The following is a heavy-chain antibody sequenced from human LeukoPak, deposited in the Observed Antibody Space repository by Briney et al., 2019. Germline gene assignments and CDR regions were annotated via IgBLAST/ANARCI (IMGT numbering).Heavy chain of an antibody. J-gene: IGHJ6*02. Sequence: SGGSLRLSCAASGFTFSSYSMNWVRQAPGKGLEWVSSISSSSSYIYYADSVKGRFTISRDSAKNSLYLQMNSLRAEDTAVYYCARVSYGSGSYSDYYYYGMDVWGQGTTVTVSS. CDR2: ISSSSSYI. CDR3: ARVSYGSGSYSDYYYYGMDV. CDR1: GFTFSSYS. V-gene: IGHV3-21*01. D-gene: IGHD3-10*01.